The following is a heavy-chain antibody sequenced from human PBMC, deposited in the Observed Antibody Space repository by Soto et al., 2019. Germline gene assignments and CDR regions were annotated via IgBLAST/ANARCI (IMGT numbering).Heavy chain of an antibody. D-gene: IGHD6-25*01. CDR2: ISGGGDII. J-gene: IGHJ4*02. V-gene: IGHV3-11*01. Sequence: VQLVESGGGLVKPGGSLRLSCAASGFTFSDHYMTWIRQAPGKGPEWLSYISGGGDIISYADSVKGRFIISRDNAKRSLYLQMNSLTVEDTAVYYRSRDPRLGDYWGQGTLVTVSS. CDR3: SRDPRLGDY. CDR1: GFTFSDHY.